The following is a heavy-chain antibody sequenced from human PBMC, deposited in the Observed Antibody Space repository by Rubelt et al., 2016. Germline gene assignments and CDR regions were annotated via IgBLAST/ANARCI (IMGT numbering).Heavy chain of an antibody. Sequence: VRQAPGKGLEWVSVIYSGGSTYYADSVKGRFTISRDNAKNSLYLQMNSLRAEDTAVYYCAREKHDAFDIWGQGTMVTVSS. J-gene: IGHJ3*02. CDR3: AREKHDAFDI. V-gene: IGHV3-53*01. CDR2: IYSGGST.